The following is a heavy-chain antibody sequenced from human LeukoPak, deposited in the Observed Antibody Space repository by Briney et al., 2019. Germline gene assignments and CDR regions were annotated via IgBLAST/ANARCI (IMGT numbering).Heavy chain of an antibody. Sequence: GGSLRLSCTASGFSISNYWMSWVRQAPGKGLEWVANIRQDGSETHYVDSVKGRFTISRDNAKRSLYLQMNSLITEDTALYYCVLESVAFQHWGQGTLVTVSS. CDR2: IRQDGSET. V-gene: IGHV3-7*03. CDR3: VLESVAFQH. D-gene: IGHD6-19*01. J-gene: IGHJ1*01. CDR1: GFSISNYW.